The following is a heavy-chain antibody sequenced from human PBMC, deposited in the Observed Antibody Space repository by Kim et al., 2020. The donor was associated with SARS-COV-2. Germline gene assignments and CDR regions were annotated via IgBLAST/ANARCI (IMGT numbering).Heavy chain of an antibody. D-gene: IGHD3-10*01. J-gene: IGHJ5*02. CDR2: INHSGST. CDR3: ARATPPPRLYTYYYGSGSGGWFDP. Sequence: SETLSLTCAVYGGSFSGYYWSWIRQPPGKGLEWIGEINHSGSTNYNPSLKSRVTISVDTSKNQFSLKLSSVTAADTAVYYCARATPPPRLYTYYYGSGSGGWFDPWGQGTLVTVSS. V-gene: IGHV4-34*01. CDR1: GGSFSGYY.